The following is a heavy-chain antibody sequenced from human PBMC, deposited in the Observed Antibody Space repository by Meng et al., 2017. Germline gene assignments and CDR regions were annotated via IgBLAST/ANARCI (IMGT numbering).Heavy chain of an antibody. CDR2: INWNGGST. CDR3: ARSSGWYSGGYYYGMDV. D-gene: IGHD6-19*01. J-gene: IGHJ6*02. CDR1: GFTFSSYW. V-gene: IGHV3-20*01. Sequence: GESLKISCAASGFTFSSYWMHWVRQAPGKGLVWVSGINWNGGSTGYADSVKGRFTISRDNAKNSLYLQMNSLRAEDTALYHCARSSGWYSGGYYYGMDVWGQGTTVTGSS.